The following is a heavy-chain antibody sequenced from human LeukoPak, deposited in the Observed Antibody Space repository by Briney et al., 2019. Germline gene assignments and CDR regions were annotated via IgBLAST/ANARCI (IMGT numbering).Heavy chain of an antibody. V-gene: IGHV4-34*01. J-gene: IGHJ4*02. CDR2: INHSGST. CDR3: ARAGAWTRYCSGGSCYTNYFDY. D-gene: IGHD2-15*01. Sequence: SETLSLTCAVYGGSFSGYYWSWIRQPPGKGLEWIGEINHSGSTNYNPSLKSRVTISVDTSKNQFSLKLSSVTAADTAVYYCARAGAWTRYCSGGSCYTNYFDYWGQGTLVTVSS. CDR1: GGSFSGYY.